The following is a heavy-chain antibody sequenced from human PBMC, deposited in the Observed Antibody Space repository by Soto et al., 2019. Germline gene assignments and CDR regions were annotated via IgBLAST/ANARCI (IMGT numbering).Heavy chain of an antibody. Sequence: LSLTCTVSGGSISSGDYYWSWIRQPPGKGLEWIGYIYYSGSTYYNPSLKSRVTISVDTSKNQFSLKLSSVTAADTAVYYCARDPRKKGDYYFDYWGQGTLVTVSS. J-gene: IGHJ4*02. V-gene: IGHV4-30-4*01. CDR3: ARDPRKKGDYYFDY. D-gene: IGHD2-21*02. CDR2: IYYSGST. CDR1: GGSISSGDYY.